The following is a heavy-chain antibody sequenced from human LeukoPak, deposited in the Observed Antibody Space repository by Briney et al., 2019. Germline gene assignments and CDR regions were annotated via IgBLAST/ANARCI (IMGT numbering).Heavy chain of an antibody. CDR1: GGSFSGYY. J-gene: IGHJ4*02. CDR3: ARGLEQRLYYFDY. D-gene: IGHD1/OR15-1a*01. V-gene: IGHV4-34*01. CDR2: INHSGST. Sequence: PSETLSLTCAVYGGSFSGYYWSWIRQPPGKGLEWIGEINHSGSTNYNPSLKSRVTISVDTSKNQFSLKLSSVIAADTAVYYCARGLEQRLYYFDYWGQGTLVTVSS.